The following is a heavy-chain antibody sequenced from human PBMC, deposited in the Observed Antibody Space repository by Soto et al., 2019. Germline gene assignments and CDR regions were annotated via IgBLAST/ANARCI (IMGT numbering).Heavy chain of an antibody. CDR2: IKSKTGGGTT. CDR1: GFTFTNAW. V-gene: IGHV3-15*01. CDR3: TTARGTYGAEYFQH. D-gene: IGHD4-17*01. J-gene: IGHJ1*01. Sequence: TGGSLRLSCAASGFTFTNAWMSWVRQAPGKGLEWVGRIKSKTGGGTTDYAAPVKGRFTISRDDSKNTLYLQMNSLKTEDTAVYYCTTARGTYGAEYFQHWGQGTLVTVSS.